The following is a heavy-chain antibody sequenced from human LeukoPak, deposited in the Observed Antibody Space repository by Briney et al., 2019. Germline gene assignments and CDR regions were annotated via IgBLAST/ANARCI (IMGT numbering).Heavy chain of an antibody. Sequence: PGGSLRLSCAASGFTFDSFVMHWVRQAPGKGLEWLAVISHDGRITFYGESVKGRFTISRDNSKNTLYLQMNSLRTEDTAVYYCAKDLGDSASWYLDYWGQGTLVTVSS. D-gene: IGHD6-13*01. V-gene: IGHV3-30*18. J-gene: IGHJ4*02. CDR1: GFTFDSFV. CDR2: ISHDGRIT. CDR3: AKDLGDSASWYLDY.